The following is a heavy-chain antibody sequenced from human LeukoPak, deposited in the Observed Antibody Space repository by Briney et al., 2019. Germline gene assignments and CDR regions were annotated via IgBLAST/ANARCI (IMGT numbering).Heavy chain of an antibody. CDR2: INGGNGNT. J-gene: IGHJ6*02. Sequence: GASVKVSCKASGYTFTSYAMHWVRQAPGQRLEWMGWINGGNGNTKYSKKLQGRVTITRDTSASTAYMELRSLRSEDTAVYYCAIRYSSSWTSHYGMDVWGQGTTVTVSS. CDR3: AIRYSSSWTSHYGMDV. V-gene: IGHV1-3*01. CDR1: GYTFTSYA. D-gene: IGHD6-13*01.